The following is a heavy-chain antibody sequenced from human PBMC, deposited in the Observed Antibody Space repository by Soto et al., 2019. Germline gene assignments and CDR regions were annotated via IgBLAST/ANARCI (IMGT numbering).Heavy chain of an antibody. D-gene: IGHD2-15*01. V-gene: IGHV3-23*01. CDR1: GFTFSSYA. CDR3: AKGPDIVVVVAAELRFDP. J-gene: IGHJ5*02. Sequence: EVQLLESGGGLVQPGGSLRLSCAASGFTFSSYAMSWVRQAPGKGLEWVSAISGSGGSTYYADSVKGRFTISRDNSKNTLYLQMNSRRAEDTAVYYCAKGPDIVVVVAAELRFDPWGQGTLVTVSS. CDR2: ISGSGGST.